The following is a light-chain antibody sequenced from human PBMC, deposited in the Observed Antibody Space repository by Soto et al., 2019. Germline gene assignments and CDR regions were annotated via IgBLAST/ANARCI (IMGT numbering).Light chain of an antibody. Sequence: DIQMTQSPSSVSASVGDRVTITCRASQGLGVWLGWYQQKPGKAPQLLIFGASGLQTGVPSRFSGSGSGTDFTLTISSLQPEDFATYYCQQAYSFPLTFGGGTK. J-gene: IGKJ4*01. CDR3: QQAYSFPLT. CDR2: GAS. CDR1: QGLGVW. V-gene: IGKV1-12*01.